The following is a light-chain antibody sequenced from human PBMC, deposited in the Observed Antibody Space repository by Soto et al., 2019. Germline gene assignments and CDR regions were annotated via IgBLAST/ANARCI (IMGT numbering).Light chain of an antibody. CDR2: KAS. Sequence: DIQMTQSPSFLSASAGDRVTILCRASQSISSWLAWYQQKPGKAPKLLIYKASTLKSGVSSRFGGSGSGSAFSLTITSLQPEDFATYYCLQDYSSPITFGQGTRLEIK. V-gene: IGKV1-5*03. J-gene: IGKJ5*01. CDR3: LQDYSSPIT. CDR1: QSISSW.